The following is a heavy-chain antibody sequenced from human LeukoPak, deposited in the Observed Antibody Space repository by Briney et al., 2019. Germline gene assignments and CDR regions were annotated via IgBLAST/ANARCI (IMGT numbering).Heavy chain of an antibody. D-gene: IGHD3-3*01. CDR2: ISGSGGST. Sequence: GGSLRLSCAASGFTFSSYAMSWARQAPGKGLEWVSAISGSGGSTYYADSVKGRFTISRDNSKNTLYLQMNSLRAEDTAVYYCAKPTPRITIFGSSFDYWGQGTLVTVSS. CDR1: GFTFSSYA. V-gene: IGHV3-23*01. J-gene: IGHJ4*02. CDR3: AKPTPRITIFGSSFDY.